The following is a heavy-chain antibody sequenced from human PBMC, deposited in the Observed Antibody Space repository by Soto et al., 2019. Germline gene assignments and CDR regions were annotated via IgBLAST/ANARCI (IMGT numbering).Heavy chain of an antibody. CDR1: GFTFSSYA. Sequence: PGGSLRLSCAASGFTFSSYAMHWVRQAPGKGLEWVAVISYDGSNKYYADSVKGRFTISRDNSKNTPYLQMNSLRAEDTAVYYCANTMIVGNWGQGTLVTVSS. J-gene: IGHJ4*02. V-gene: IGHV3-30-3*01. CDR3: ANTMIVGN. CDR2: ISYDGSNK. D-gene: IGHD3-22*01.